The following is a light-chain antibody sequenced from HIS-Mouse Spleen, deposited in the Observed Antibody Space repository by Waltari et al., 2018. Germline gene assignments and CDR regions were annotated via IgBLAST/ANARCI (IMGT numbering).Light chain of an antibody. J-gene: IGLJ3*02. CDR3: CSYAGSSTWV. CDR2: EGS. Sequence: QSALTQPASVSGSPGQSITISCTATCSDVGRYNLVSWYQQHPGKAPKLMIYEGSKRPSGVSNRFSGSKSGNTASLTISGLQAEDEADYYCCSYAGSSTWVFGGGTKLTVL. CDR1: CSDVGRYNL. V-gene: IGLV2-23*01.